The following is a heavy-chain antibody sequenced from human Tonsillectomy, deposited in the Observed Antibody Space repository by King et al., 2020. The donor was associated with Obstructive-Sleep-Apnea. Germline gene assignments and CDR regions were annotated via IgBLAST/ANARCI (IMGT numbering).Heavy chain of an antibody. J-gene: IGHJ4*02. Sequence: QLVQSGAEVKKPGASLKISCKGSGYSFTSYWIGWVRQMPGKGLEWMGIIFPGDSDTRYSPSLQGQVTISADKSSSTAYLQWSSLKASDTAMYYCARREDYSGSYPPIYYFDYWGQGTLVTVSS. CDR1: GYSFTSYW. V-gene: IGHV5-51*01. D-gene: IGHD1-26*01. CDR3: ARREDYSGSYPPIYYFDY. CDR2: IFPGDSDT.